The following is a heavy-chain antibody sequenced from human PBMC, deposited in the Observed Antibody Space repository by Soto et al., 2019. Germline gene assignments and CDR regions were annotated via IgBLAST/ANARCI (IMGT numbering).Heavy chain of an antibody. CDR1: GYTFTSYD. CDR2: MNPNSDNT. Sequence: QVQLVQSGAEVKKPGASVKVSCKASGYTFTSYDINWVRQATGQGLEWMGWMNPNSDNTGYAQKFQGRVTMTRNTSISTAYMELSSLRSEDTAVYYCARAVGRYSSRNYYYYMDVWGKGTTVTVSS. D-gene: IGHD6-13*01. CDR3: ARAVGRYSSRNYYYYMDV. J-gene: IGHJ6*03. V-gene: IGHV1-8*01.